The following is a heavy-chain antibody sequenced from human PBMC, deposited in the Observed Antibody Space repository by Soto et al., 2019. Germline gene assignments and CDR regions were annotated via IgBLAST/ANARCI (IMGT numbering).Heavy chain of an antibody. D-gene: IGHD5-12*01. CDR2: INSDGSST. CDR1: GFTFSSYW. J-gene: IGHJ6*03. Sequence: GGSLRLSCAASGFTFSSYWMHWVRQAPGKGLVWVSRINSDGSSTSYADSVKGRFTISRDNAKNTLYLQMNSLRAEDTAVYYCARGLNSGYDFAYYYMDVWGKGTTVTVSS. CDR3: ARGLNSGYDFAYYYMDV. V-gene: IGHV3-74*01.